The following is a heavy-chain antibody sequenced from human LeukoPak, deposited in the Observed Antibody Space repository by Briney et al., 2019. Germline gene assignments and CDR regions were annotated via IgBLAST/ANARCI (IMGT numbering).Heavy chain of an antibody. CDR3: ARGARGSGTASDY. V-gene: IGHV3-21*01. D-gene: IGHD3-10*01. CDR1: GFTFSTYS. CDR2: ISSNSRYI. J-gene: IGHJ4*02. Sequence: GGSLRLSCAASGFTFSTYSMNWVRQAPGKGLEWVSSISSNSRYIYYADSVKGRFTISRDNAKNTLHLQMNSLRAEDTAVYYCARGARGSGTASDYWGQGTLVTVSS.